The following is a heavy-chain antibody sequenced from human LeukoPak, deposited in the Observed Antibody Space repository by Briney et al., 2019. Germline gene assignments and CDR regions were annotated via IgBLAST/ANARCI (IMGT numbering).Heavy chain of an antibody. V-gene: IGHV4-30-4*08. CDR3: ARERANWGSNFDY. Sequence: SETLSLTCAVSGGSISSGDYYWSWIRQPPGKGLEWIGYIYYSGSTYYNPSLKSRVTISVDTSKNQFSLKLSSVTAADTAVYYCARERANWGSNFDYWGQGTLVTVSS. CDR1: GGSISSGDYY. J-gene: IGHJ4*02. D-gene: IGHD7-27*01. CDR2: IYYSGST.